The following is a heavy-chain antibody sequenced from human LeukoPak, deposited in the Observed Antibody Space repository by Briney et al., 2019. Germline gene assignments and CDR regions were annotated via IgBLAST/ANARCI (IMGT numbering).Heavy chain of an antibody. D-gene: IGHD3-9*01. J-gene: IGHJ3*02. CDR1: GGTFSSYA. CDR2: IIPILGIA. V-gene: IGHV1-69*04. Sequence: SVKVSCKASGGTFSSYAISWVRQAPGQGLEWMGRIIPILGIANYAQKFQGRVTITADKSTSTAYMELSSLRSEDTAVYYCARENILTGHDAFDIWGQGTMVTVSS. CDR3: ARENILTGHDAFDI.